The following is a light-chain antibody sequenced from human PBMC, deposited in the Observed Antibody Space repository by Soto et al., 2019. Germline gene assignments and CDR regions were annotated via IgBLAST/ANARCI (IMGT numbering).Light chain of an antibody. CDR1: QGISSY. V-gene: IGKV1D-8*03. Sequence: VICMTQSPSLLSASTGNIFTISCRMSQGISSYLAWYQQKPGKAPKLLIYAASSLQSGVPSSLSGSASGTDFTFTISRMQPEDIATYYCQQYENLPTFGHGTRLEIK. CDR2: AAS. J-gene: IGKJ5*01. CDR3: QQYENLPT.